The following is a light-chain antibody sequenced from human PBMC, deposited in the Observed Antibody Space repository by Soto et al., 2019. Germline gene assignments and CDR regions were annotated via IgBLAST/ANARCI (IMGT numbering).Light chain of an antibody. J-gene: IGLJ1*01. V-gene: IGLV2-14*01. CDR3: SSYTSSSTLV. CDR2: EVS. CDR1: SSDVGGYNY. Sequence: QSVLTQPASVSGSPGQSITISCTGNSSDVGGYNYVAWYQQHPGKAPKLMIYEVSNRPSGVSNRLSGSKSGNTASLTISGLQAEDEADYYCSSYTSSSTLVFGTGTKVTVL.